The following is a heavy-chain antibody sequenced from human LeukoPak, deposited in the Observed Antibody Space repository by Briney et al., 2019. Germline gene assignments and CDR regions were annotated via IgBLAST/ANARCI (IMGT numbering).Heavy chain of an antibody. D-gene: IGHD6-13*01. CDR3: ASTAAAAPMGNFDY. V-gene: IGHV3-30*03. CDR1: GFTFSSYG. CDR2: ISYDGSNK. Sequence: PGRSLRLSCAASGFTFSSYGMHWVRQAPGKGLEWVAVISYDGSNKYYADSVKGRFTISRDNSKNTLYLQMNSLRAEDTAVYYCASTAAAAPMGNFDYWGQGTLVTVSS. J-gene: IGHJ4*02.